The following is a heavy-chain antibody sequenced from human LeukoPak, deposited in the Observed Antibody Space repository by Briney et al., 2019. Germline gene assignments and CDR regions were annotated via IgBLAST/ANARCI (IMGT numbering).Heavy chain of an antibody. CDR1: AGSIRSSSW. CDR2: IYLYGTT. V-gene: IGHV4-4*02. Sequence: SETLSLTCSVSAGSIRSSSWWSWVRQSPVKGLEWIGEIYLYGTTNYNPSLKSRVTMSVDRSKTQFSLKLSSVTAADTAVYYCARQQWEQQGRDYYFNGLDVWGPGTTVIVSS. J-gene: IGHJ6*02. D-gene: IGHD1-26*01. CDR3: ARQQWEQQGRDYYFNGLDV.